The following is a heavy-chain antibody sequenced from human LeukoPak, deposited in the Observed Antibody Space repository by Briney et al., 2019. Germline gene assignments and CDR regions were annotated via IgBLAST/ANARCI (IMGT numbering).Heavy chain of an antibody. CDR3: AREIFSSGSYPDY. CDR1: GFSFSTYA. V-gene: IGHV3-33*01. D-gene: IGHD3-10*01. Sequence: GGSLRLSCAASGFSFSTYAMHWVRPAPGKGLEWVALIWHDASHTFYTDSVKGRFTISRDNSKNTVYLQMNSLGGEDTAVYYCAREIFSSGSYPDYWGQGTLVTVSS. J-gene: IGHJ4*02. CDR2: IWHDASHT.